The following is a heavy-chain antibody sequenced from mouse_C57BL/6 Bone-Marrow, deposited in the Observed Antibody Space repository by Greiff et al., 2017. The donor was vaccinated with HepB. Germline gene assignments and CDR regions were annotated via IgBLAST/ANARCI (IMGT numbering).Heavy chain of an antibody. CDR2: IYPGSGST. CDR1: GYTFTSYW. J-gene: IGHJ4*01. V-gene: IGHV1-55*01. D-gene: IGHD1-1*01. CDR3: ARERYYYYGSSNNAMEY. Sequence: QVQLQQPGAELVKPGASVKMSCKASGYTFTSYWITWVKQRPGQGLEWIGDIYPGSGSTNYNEKFKSKATLTVDTSSSTDYMQLSCLTSEDSAVYYCARERYYYYGSSNNAMEYWGQGTSVTVAA.